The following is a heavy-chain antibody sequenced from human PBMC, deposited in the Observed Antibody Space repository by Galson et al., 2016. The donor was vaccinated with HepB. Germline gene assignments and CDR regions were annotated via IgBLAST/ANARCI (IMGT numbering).Heavy chain of an antibody. CDR1: GFTFSDYY. J-gene: IGHJ4*02. Sequence: SLRLSCAASGFTFSDYYMSCIRQAPGKGLEWVSYISRFDISSDTAVYHADSVKVRFTIARDNANNLLYLQMNSLSAEDTAVYYCARSYYGFWSGYKGYYFDYWGQGAPVTVS. D-gene: IGHD3-3*01. CDR3: ARSYYGFWSGYKGYYFDY. CDR2: ISRFDISSDTAV. V-gene: IGHV3-11*01.